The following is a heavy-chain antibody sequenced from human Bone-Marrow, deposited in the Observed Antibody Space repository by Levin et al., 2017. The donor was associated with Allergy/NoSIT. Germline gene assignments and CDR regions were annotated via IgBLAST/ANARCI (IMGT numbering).Heavy chain of an antibody. CDR2: ISAYNGNT. D-gene: IGHD6-13*01. CDR1: GYTFTSYG. Sequence: EASVKVSCKASGYTFTSYGISWVRQAPGQGLEWMGWISAYNGNTNYAQKLQGRVTMTTDTSTSTAYMELRSLRSDDTAVYYCARDVQAAAGTVYYYGMDVWGQGTTVTVSS. CDR3: ARDVQAAAGTVYYYGMDV. J-gene: IGHJ6*02. V-gene: IGHV1-18*01.